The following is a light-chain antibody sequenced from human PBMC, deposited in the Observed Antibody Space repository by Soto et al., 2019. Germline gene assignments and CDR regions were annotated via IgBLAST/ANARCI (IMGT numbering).Light chain of an antibody. CDR2: GAS. J-gene: IGKJ2*01. CDR1: QNINSD. V-gene: IGKV3-15*01. CDR3: HQYNKWPPRYT. Sequence: IVMTQSPATLSVSPGDRVTLSCRASQNINSDLAWYQQTPGQPPRLLVYGASTRATGIPARFSGSGSGTDFILTLSSLQSEDFAVYYCHQYNKWPPRYTFGQGTKLEIK.